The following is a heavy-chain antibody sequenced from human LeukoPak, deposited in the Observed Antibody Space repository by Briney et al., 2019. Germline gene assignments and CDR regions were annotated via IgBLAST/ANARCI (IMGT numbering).Heavy chain of an antibody. CDR3: AKDQGSSSLNPFDI. CDR1: GFSFSTGW. D-gene: IGHD6-13*01. Sequence: PGGSLRLSCAASGFSFSTGWMSWVRQAPGKGLEWVANIKQDGSEKHYVDSVKGRFTISRDNAKNSLYLQMNSLRAEDTALYYCAKDQGSSSLNPFDIWGQGTMVTVSS. J-gene: IGHJ3*02. V-gene: IGHV3-7*03. CDR2: IKQDGSEK.